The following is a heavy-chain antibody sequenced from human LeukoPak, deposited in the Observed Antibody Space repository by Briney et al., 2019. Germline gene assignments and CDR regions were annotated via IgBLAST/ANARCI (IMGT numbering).Heavy chain of an antibody. J-gene: IGHJ4*02. D-gene: IGHD3-16*02. CDR2: IYYSGST. V-gene: IGHV4-61*05. Sequence: SETLSLTCTVSGGSISSSSYYWSWIRQPPGKGLEWIGYIYYSGSTNYNPSLKSRVTISVDTSKNQFSLKLSSVTAADTAVYYCARAQRYYDYVWGSYRYREFDYWGQGTLVTVSS. CDR1: GGSISSSSYY. CDR3: ARAQRYYDYVWGSYRYREFDY.